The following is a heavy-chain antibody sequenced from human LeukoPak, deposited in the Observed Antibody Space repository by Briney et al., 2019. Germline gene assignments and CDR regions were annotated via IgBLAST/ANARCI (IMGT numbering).Heavy chain of an antibody. J-gene: IGHJ3*02. CDR2: ISWNSGSI. CDR1: GFTFDVYA. V-gene: IGHV3-9*01. Sequence: PGGSLRLSCAASGFTFDVYAMHWVRQAPGKGLEWVSGISWNSGSIGYADSVKGRFTISRDNAKNSLYLQMNSLRAEDTALYYCAKDMWVYGGNLGDAFDIWGQGTMVTVSS. D-gene: IGHD4-23*01. CDR3: AKDMWVYGGNLGDAFDI.